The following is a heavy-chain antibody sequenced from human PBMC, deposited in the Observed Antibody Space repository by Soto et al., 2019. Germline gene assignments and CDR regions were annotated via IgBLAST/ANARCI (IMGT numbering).Heavy chain of an antibody. Sequence: QVQLQQWGAGLLKPSETLSLTCAVYGGSFSGYYWSWIRQPPGKGLEWIGEINHSGSTNYNPSLKSRVTISVDTSKNQFSLKLSSVTAADTAVYYCARGFLGYCSSTSCFKSAFDIWGQGTMVTVSS. D-gene: IGHD2-2*01. CDR2: INHSGST. CDR3: ARGFLGYCSSTSCFKSAFDI. CDR1: GGSFSGYY. V-gene: IGHV4-34*01. J-gene: IGHJ3*02.